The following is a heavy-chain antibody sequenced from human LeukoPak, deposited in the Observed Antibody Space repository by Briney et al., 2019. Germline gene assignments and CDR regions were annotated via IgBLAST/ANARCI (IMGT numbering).Heavy chain of an antibody. CDR3: ARDTYDILTGYYKWAFDI. CDR2: ISSSSSYI. D-gene: IGHD3-9*01. Sequence: GGSLRLSCAASGFTFSSYTMNWVRQAPGKGLEWVSAISSSSSYIYFANSVKGRFTISRDNAKNSLYLQMNSLRAEDTAVYYCARDTYDILTGYYKWAFDIWGQGTMVTVSS. CDR1: GFTFSSYT. V-gene: IGHV3-21*06. J-gene: IGHJ3*02.